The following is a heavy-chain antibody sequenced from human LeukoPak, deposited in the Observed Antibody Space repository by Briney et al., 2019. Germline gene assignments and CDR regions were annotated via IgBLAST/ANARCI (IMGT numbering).Heavy chain of an antibody. Sequence: GASVKVSRKASGYTFTGYYMHWVRQAPGQGLEWMGWINPNSGGTNYAQKFQGRVTMTRDTSISTAYMELSRLRSDDTAVYYCARDRVAVAGTKARDFDYWGQGTLVTVSS. J-gene: IGHJ4*02. D-gene: IGHD6-19*01. CDR1: GYTFTGYY. CDR3: ARDRVAVAGTKARDFDY. V-gene: IGHV1-2*02. CDR2: INPNSGGT.